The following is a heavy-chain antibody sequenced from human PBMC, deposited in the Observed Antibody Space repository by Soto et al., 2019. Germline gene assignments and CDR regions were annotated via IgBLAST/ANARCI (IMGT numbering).Heavy chain of an antibody. CDR2: IYYSGST. D-gene: IGHD3-22*01. V-gene: IGHV4-59*01. J-gene: IGHJ3*02. CDR1: GGSISSYY. CDR3: ARVYYYDSSGQPAFDI. Sequence: SETLSLTCTVSGGSISSYYWSCIRQPPGKGLEWIGYIYYSGSTNYNPSLKSRVTISVDTSKNQFSLKLSSVTAADTAVYYCARVYYYDSSGQPAFDICGQGTMVTVSS.